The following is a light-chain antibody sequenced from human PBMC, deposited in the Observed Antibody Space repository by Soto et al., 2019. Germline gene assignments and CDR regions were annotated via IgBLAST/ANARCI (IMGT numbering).Light chain of an antibody. V-gene: IGKV1-39*01. CDR1: QSISSY. CDR2: AAS. Sequence: DIQMTQSPSSLSASVGARVTITCRASQSISSYLNWYQQKPGQAPNLLIYAASSLQSGVPSKFIGSGSGTAFSLTISTLQPEDFATYYCQENYSSPFTSGPGTKVDIK. CDR3: QENYSSPFT. J-gene: IGKJ3*01.